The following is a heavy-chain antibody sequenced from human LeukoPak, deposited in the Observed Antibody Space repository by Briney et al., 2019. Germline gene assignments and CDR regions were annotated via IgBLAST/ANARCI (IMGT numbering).Heavy chain of an antibody. J-gene: IGHJ4*02. D-gene: IGHD3-9*01. CDR1: GFTFSSYS. V-gene: IGHV3-7*01. Sequence: PGGSLRLSCAASGFTFSSYSMNWVRQAPGKGLEWVANIKQDGSEKYYVDSVKGRFTISRDNAKNSLYLQMNSLRAEDTAVYYCARAPLLRYFDWLPYFDYWGQGTLVTVSS. CDR2: IKQDGSEK. CDR3: ARAPLLRYFDWLPYFDY.